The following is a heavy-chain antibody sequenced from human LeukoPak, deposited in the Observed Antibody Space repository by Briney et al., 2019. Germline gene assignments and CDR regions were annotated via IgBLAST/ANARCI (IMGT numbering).Heavy chain of an antibody. CDR2: ISSSSSYI. V-gene: IGHV3-21*01. Sequence: GGSLRLSCAASGFTFSNYNMNWVRQAPGKGLEWVSSISSSSSYIYYADSVKGRFTISRDNAKNSLYLQMNSLRAEDTAVYYCARDILTGYYDHWGQGTLVTVSS. CDR3: ARDILTGYYDH. CDR1: GFTFSNYN. J-gene: IGHJ5*02. D-gene: IGHD3-9*01.